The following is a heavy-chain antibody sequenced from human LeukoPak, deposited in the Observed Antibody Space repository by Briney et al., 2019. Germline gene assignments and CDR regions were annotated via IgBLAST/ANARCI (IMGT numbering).Heavy chain of an antibody. CDR3: ARATLAVAGTSPFDY. CDR1: GGSISSGGYY. V-gene: IGHV4-30-2*01. D-gene: IGHD6-19*01. Sequence: SETQSLTCTVSGGSISSGGYYCSWIRQPPGKGLEWIGYIYHSGSTYYNPSLKSRVTISVDRSKNQFSLKLSSVTAADTAVYYCARATLAVAGTSPFDYWGQGTLVTVSS. J-gene: IGHJ4*02. CDR2: IYHSGST.